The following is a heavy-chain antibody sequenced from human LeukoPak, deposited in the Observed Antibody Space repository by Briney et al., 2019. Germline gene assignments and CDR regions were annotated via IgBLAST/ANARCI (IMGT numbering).Heavy chain of an antibody. CDR1: GFSLSTSGVG. J-gene: IGHJ4*02. Sequence: SGPTLVKPTQTLTLTCTFSGFSLSTSGVGVGWIRQPPGKALEWLALIYWDDDKRYSPSLKSRLTITKDTSKNQVVLTMTNMDPVDTATYYCARIRIASAGIHFDYWGQGTLVTVSP. CDR2: IYWDDDK. V-gene: IGHV2-5*02. D-gene: IGHD6-13*01. CDR3: ARIRIASAGIHFDY.